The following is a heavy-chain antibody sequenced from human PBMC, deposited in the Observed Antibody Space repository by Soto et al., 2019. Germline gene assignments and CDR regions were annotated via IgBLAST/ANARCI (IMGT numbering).Heavy chain of an antibody. V-gene: IGHV1-3*01. D-gene: IGHD6-19*01. J-gene: IGHJ4*02. CDR1: GYTFTSYA. CDR3: ARVVAGTVYYFDY. CDR2: INAGNGNT. Sequence: ASVKVSCKASGYTFTSYAMHWVRQAPGQRLEWMGWINAGNGNTKYSQKFQDRVTITRDTSASTAYMELSSLRSEDTAVYYCARVVAGTVYYFDYWGQGTLVTVSS.